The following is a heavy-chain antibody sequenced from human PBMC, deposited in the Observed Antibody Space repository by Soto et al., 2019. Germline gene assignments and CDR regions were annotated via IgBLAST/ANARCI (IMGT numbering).Heavy chain of an antibody. CDR3: ARDSPLSAAAGYYYGMDV. D-gene: IGHD6-13*01. J-gene: IGHJ6*02. Sequence: QVQLQESGPGLVKPSQTLSLTCTVSGGSISSGGYYWSWIRQHPGKGLEWIGYIYYSGSTYYNPSRTGRVTRSVDTSKNQFALKLSSVTAAATAVYYCARDSPLSAAAGYYYGMDVWGQGTTVTVSS. CDR2: IYYSGST. V-gene: IGHV4-31*03. CDR1: GGSISSGGYY.